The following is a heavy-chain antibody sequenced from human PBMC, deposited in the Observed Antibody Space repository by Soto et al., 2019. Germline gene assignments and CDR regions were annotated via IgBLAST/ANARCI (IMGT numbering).Heavy chain of an antibody. CDR3: ARLFGDSGYEFFDY. D-gene: IGHD5-12*01. Sequence: RLSCAASGFTFSSYGMHWVRQAPGKGLEWVAVIWYDGSNKYYADSVKGRFTISRDNSKNTLYLQMNSLRAEDTAVYYCARLFGDSGYEFFDYWGQGTLVTVSS. J-gene: IGHJ4*02. CDR1: GFTFSSYG. CDR2: IWYDGSNK. V-gene: IGHV3-33*01.